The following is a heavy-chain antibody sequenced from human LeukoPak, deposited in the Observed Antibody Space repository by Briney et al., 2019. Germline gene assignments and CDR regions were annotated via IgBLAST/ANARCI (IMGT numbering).Heavy chain of an antibody. CDR3: ARRGYSYGLTGYFDY. V-gene: IGHV5-51*01. CDR1: GYSFTSYW. D-gene: IGHD5-18*01. J-gene: IGHJ4*02. CDR2: IYPGDSDT. Sequence: GESLQISCQGSGYSFTSYWIGWVRPMPGKGLEWLGIIYPGDSDTRYSPSFQGQVTISADKSISTAYLQWSSLKASDTAMYYCARRGYSYGLTGYFDYWGQGTLVTVSS.